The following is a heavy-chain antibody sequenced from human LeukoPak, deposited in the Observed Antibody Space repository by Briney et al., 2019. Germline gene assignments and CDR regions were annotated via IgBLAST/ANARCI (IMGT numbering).Heavy chain of an antibody. D-gene: IGHD3-9*01. CDR2: MSPNSGNT. J-gene: IGHJ5*02. Sequence: GASVKVSCKASGYTFTSYDINWVRQATGQGLEWMGWMSPNSGNTGYAQKFQGRVTMTRNTSISTAYMELSSLRSEDTAVYYCARVPSTATSLYYDILTGYIVCRWFDPWGQGTLVTVSS. V-gene: IGHV1-8*02. CDR1: GYTFTSYD. CDR3: ARVPSTATSLYYDILTGYIVCRWFDP.